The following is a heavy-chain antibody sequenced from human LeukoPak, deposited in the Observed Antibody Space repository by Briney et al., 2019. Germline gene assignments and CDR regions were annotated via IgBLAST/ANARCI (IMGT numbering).Heavy chain of an antibody. Sequence: PGGSLRLSCVGSGFIFRNDWMHWVRQAPGKGLVWVSRLYSEGGRTYYADSLKGRFTISRDSSENTLYLQMNSLSAEDTAMYYCAKSSYGSGTALDLWGQGTLVTVSS. J-gene: IGHJ5*02. V-gene: IGHV3-74*01. CDR1: GFIFRNDW. CDR2: LYSEGGRT. D-gene: IGHD3-10*01. CDR3: AKSSYGSGTALDL.